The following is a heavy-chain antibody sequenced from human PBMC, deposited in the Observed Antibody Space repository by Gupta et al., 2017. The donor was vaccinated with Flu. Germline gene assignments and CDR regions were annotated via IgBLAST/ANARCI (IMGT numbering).Heavy chain of an antibody. Sequence: SGAEVKRPGSSAKVSCKASGGTFSSYAISWVRQAPGQGLEWMGGLIPIFGTTDYAQKFQGRVTINAAKSTSTAYMGLISLRNEDTAVYSCARDPLGGDGGSVNYTCGAKDVWGHGTTGTVS. J-gene: IGHJ6*01. CDR1: GGTFSSYA. CDR3: ARDPLGGDGGSVNYTCGAKDV. V-gene: IGHV1-69*06. D-gene: IGHD1-7*01. CDR2: LIPIFGTT.